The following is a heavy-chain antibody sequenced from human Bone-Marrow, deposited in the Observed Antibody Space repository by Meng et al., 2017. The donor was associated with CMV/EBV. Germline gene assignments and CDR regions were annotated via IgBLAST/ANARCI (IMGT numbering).Heavy chain of an antibody. J-gene: IGHJ6*02. CDR3: ARDFPTGRPVYYDFWSGYWFPYGMDV. Sequence: GGSLRLSCAASGFTFSSYAMHWVRQAPGKGLEWVAVISYDGSNKYYADSVKGRFTISRDNSKNTLYLQMNSLRAEDTAVYYCARDFPTGRPVYYDFWSGYWFPYGMDVWGQGTTVTVSS. D-gene: IGHD3-3*01. CDR1: GFTFSSYA. CDR2: ISYDGSNK. V-gene: IGHV3-30-3*01.